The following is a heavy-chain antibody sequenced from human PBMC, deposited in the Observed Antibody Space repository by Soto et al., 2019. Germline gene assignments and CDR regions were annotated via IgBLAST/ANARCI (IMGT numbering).Heavy chain of an antibody. J-gene: IGHJ5*02. V-gene: IGHV3-23*01. CDR3: AKDSIAVAPKNWFDP. D-gene: IGHD6-19*01. Sequence: SCAASGFTFSRYAMSWVRQAPGKGLEWVSAISGSGGSTYYADSVKGRFTISRDNSKNTLYLQMNSLRAEDTAVYYCAKDSIAVAPKNWFDPWGQGTLVTVSS. CDR1: GFTFSRYA. CDR2: ISGSGGST.